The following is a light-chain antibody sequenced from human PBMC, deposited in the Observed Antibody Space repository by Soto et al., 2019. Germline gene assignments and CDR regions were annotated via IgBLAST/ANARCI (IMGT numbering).Light chain of an antibody. CDR1: SSNLGANYH. CDR2: GST. Sequence: QSALTQPPSVSGALGQRVTISCTGSSSNLGANYHVHWYQQLPGRAPKLLIYGSTNRPSGVPDRISGSKSGTSASLAITGLQAEDEADYYCQSYDNNLSGGVFGGGTKLTVL. J-gene: IGLJ3*02. CDR3: QSYDNNLSGGV. V-gene: IGLV1-40*01.